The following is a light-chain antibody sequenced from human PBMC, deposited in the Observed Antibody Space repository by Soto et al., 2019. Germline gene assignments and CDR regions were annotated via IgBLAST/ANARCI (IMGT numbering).Light chain of an antibody. CDR1: SSNIGAGYD. Sequence: QSVLTQLPSVSGAPGQRVTISCTGSSSNIGAGYDVHWYQQLPGTAPKLLIYGNSNRPSGVPDRFSGSKSGTSASLAITGLQAEDEADYYCQSYDSSLSGCVFGGGTKLTVL. CDR3: QSYDSSLSGCV. V-gene: IGLV1-40*01. CDR2: GNS. J-gene: IGLJ2*01.